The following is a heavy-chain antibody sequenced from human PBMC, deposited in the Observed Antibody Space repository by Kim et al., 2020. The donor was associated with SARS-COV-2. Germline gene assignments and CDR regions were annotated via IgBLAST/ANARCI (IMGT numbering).Heavy chain of an antibody. D-gene: IGHD2-15*01. V-gene: IGHV3-23*01. CDR3: AKPGDCSGGSCYPTHYYYGMDV. J-gene: IGHJ6*02. Sequence: GGSLRLSCAASGFTFSSYAMSWVRQAPGKGLEWVSAIIGSGGSTYYADSVKGRFTISRDNSKNTLYLQMNSLRAEDTAVYYCAKPGDCSGGSCYPTHYYYGMDVWGQGTTVTVSS. CDR1: GFTFSSYA. CDR2: IIGSGGST.